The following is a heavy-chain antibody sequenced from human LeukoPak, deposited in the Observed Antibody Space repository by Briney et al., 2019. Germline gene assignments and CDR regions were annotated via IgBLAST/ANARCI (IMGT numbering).Heavy chain of an antibody. CDR2: ISSSGSTI. CDR3: ARDELRTGAFDV. D-gene: IGHD1-7*01. CDR1: AFTFSSYE. V-gene: IGHV3-48*03. J-gene: IGHJ3*01. Sequence: GGSLRLSCAASAFTFSSYEMNWVRQAPGKGLEWVSYISSSGSTIYYADSVKGRFTISRDNAKNSLYLQMNSLRAEDTAVYYCARDELRTGAFDVWGQGTMVTVSS.